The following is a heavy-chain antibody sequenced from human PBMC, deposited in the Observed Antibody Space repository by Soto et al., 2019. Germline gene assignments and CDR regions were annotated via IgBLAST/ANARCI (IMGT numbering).Heavy chain of an antibody. V-gene: IGHV4-61*01. CDR1: GDSVSSDNYY. J-gene: IGHJ4*02. Sequence: QVQLQESGPGLVKPSETLSLTCTVSGDSVSSDNYYWTWLRQPPGQGLGWIGYIYSSGSTHYNPSLKSRVTISLDTSSNQFSLKLTPVTAADTAVYYCARDIRGYSRAFDYWGQGTLVTVSS. CDR3: ARDIRGYSRAFDY. CDR2: IYSSGST. D-gene: IGHD5-18*01.